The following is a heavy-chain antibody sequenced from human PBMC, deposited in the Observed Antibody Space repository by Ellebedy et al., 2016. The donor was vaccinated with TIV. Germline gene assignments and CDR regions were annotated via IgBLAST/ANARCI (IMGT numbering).Heavy chain of an antibody. D-gene: IGHD3-22*01. CDR2: ISGDGVNT. V-gene: IGHV3-23*01. Sequence: GGSLRLSCAASGFTFGSFAMHWVRQAPGKGLEWLSVISGDGVNTYSAASVKGRFTITRDNFKNTLFLQVNRLRAEDTAVYYCAKGSSSGFNYDRVGFQYWGQGILVTVSS. CDR3: AKGSSSGFNYDRVGFQY. CDR1: GFTFGSFA. J-gene: IGHJ4*02.